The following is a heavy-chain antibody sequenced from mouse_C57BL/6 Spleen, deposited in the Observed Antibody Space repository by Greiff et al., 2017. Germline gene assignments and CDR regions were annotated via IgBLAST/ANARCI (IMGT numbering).Heavy chain of an antibody. CDR2: ISSGGSYT. J-gene: IGHJ4*01. CDR1: GFTFSSYG. CDR3: ARQGITTVVVEDAMDY. Sequence: EVKLVESGGDLVKPGGSLKLSCAASGFTFSSYGMSWVRQTPDKRLEWVATISSGGSYTYYPDSVKGRFPISRDNAKNTLYLQMSSLKSEDTAMYYCARQGITTVVVEDAMDYWGQGTSVTVSS. V-gene: IGHV5-6*01. D-gene: IGHD1-1*01.